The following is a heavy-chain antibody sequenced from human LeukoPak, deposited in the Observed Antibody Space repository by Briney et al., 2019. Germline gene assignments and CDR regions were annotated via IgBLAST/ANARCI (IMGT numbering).Heavy chain of an antibody. J-gene: IGHJ4*02. CDR3: ARQRYDRGFDY. V-gene: IGHV4-34*01. CDR2: INHSGST. Sequence: SETLSLTCAVYGGSFSGYYWSWIRQPPGKGLEWIGEINHSGSTNYNPSLKSRVTISVDTSKNQFSLKLSSVTAADTAVYYCARQRYDRGFDYWGQGTLVTVSS. D-gene: IGHD3-22*01. CDR1: GGSFSGYY.